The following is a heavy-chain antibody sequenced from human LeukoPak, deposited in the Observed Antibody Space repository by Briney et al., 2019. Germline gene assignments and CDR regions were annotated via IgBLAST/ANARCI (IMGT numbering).Heavy chain of an antibody. V-gene: IGHV3-7*01. Sequence: GGSLRLSCAASGFTFSSNWMSWVRQAPGKGLEWVANIKQDGSEKYYVDSVKGRFTISRDNAKNSLHLQMNSLRAEDTAVYYCARGPAYSSGCCYFDYWGQGTLVTVSS. CDR3: ARGPAYSSGCCYFDY. CDR2: IKQDGSEK. CDR1: GFTFSSNW. J-gene: IGHJ4*02. D-gene: IGHD6-19*01.